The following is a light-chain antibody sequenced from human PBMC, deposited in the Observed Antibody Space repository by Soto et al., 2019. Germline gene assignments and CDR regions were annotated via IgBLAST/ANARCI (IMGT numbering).Light chain of an antibody. CDR1: SSNIGAGYD. CDR2: GDN. V-gene: IGLV1-40*01. CDR3: QSYDSSLSAWV. J-gene: IGLJ3*02. Sequence: QLVLTQPPSVSGAPGQRVTISCTGSSSNIGAGYDVHWYQQLPGTAPKLLIYGDNNRPSGVPDRFSGSKSGTSASLAITGRQAEDEADYYCQSYDSSLSAWVFGGGTKLTVL.